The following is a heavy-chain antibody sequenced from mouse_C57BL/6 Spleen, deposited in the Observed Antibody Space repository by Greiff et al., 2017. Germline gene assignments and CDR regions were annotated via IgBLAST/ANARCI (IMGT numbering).Heavy chain of an antibody. Sequence: VQLQQSGPVLVKPGASVKMSCKASGYTFTDYYMNWVKQSHGKSLEWIGVINPYNGGTSYNQKFKGKATLTVDKSSSTAYMELNSLTSEDSAVYYCARGIITTVVDPYAMDYWGQGTSVTVSS. CDR3: ARGIITTVVDPYAMDY. V-gene: IGHV1-19*01. D-gene: IGHD1-1*01. J-gene: IGHJ4*01. CDR1: GYTFTDYY. CDR2: INPYNGGT.